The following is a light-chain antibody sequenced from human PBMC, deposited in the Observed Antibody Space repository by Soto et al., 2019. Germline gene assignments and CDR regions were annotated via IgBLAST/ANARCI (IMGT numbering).Light chain of an antibody. Sequence: QSALTQPASVSGSPGQSITISCTGTSSDVGRYNLVSWYQHHPGKAPKFIIYEDNKRPSGVSNRFSGSKSGNTASLTISGLQAEDEADYYCCAFVRSNALLFGRGTKVTVL. CDR1: SSDVGRYNL. J-gene: IGLJ2*01. CDR2: EDN. CDR3: CAFVRSNALL. V-gene: IGLV2-23*01.